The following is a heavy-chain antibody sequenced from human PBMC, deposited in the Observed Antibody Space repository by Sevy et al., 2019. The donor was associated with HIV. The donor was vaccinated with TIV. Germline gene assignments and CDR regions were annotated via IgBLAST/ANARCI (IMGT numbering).Heavy chain of an antibody. CDR3: ASERPDSSGWFDY. CDR1: GFSFDSYG. D-gene: IGHD3-22*01. J-gene: IGHJ4*02. Sequence: GGSLRLSCAVSGFSFDSYGMTWVRQAPGKGLEWVSVIDSGGSTYYANSVKGRFTISRDNSKNTLYLQMNSLRAEDTAVYYCASERPDSSGWFDYWGQGTLVTVSS. CDR2: IDSGGST. V-gene: IGHV3-53*01.